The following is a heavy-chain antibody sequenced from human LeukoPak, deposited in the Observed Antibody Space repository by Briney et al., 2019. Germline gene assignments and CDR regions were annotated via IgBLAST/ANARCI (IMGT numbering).Heavy chain of an antibody. J-gene: IGHJ4*02. V-gene: IGHV4-61*05. CDR1: GGSISSNNYY. CDR3: AKGRKDFDTNLGPFDS. CDR2: VHDSAGT. D-gene: IGHD3-9*01. Sequence: SETLSLTCTVSGGSISSNNYYWGWIRQSPGKGLEWLGYVHDSAGTIYNPSLKSRVTISVGTSKTQFSLKVTTVTTADTAVYYCAKGRKDFDTNLGPFDSWGQGILVTVSS.